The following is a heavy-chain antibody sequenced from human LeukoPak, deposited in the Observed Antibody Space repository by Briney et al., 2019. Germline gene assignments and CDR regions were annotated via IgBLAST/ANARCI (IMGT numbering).Heavy chain of an antibody. J-gene: IGHJ4*02. CDR2: INPNSGGT. V-gene: IGHV1-2*02. CDR1: GYTFTGYY. Sequence: ASVKVSCKASGYTFTGYYMHWVRQAPGQGLEWMGWINPNSGGTNYAQKFQGRVTMTRDTSISTAYMELSRLRSDDTAVYYCARGSYYYDSSGYPYFDYWGQGTLVIVSS. CDR3: ARGSYYYDSSGYPYFDY. D-gene: IGHD3-22*01.